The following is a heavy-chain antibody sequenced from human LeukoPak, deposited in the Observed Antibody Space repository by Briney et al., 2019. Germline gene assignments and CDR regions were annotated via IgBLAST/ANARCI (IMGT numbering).Heavy chain of an antibody. V-gene: IGHV4-34*01. J-gene: IGHJ4*02. CDR3: AGGYYGDYA. CDR2: INHSGST. D-gene: IGHD4-17*01. Sequence: SETLSLTCAVYGGSFSGYYWSWIRQPPGKGLEWIGEINHSGSTNYNPSLKSRVTISVDTSKNQFSLKLSSVTAADTAVYYCAGGYYGDYAWGQGTLVTVSS. CDR1: GGSFSGYY.